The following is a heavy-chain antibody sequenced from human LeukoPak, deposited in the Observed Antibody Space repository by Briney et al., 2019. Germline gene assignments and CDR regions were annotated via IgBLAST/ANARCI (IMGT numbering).Heavy chain of an antibody. CDR2: MFYSGIT. D-gene: IGHD3-3*01. Sequence: SETLSLTCSVCVGSISSSDYYGGWIRQPPGRGLEWIGTMFYSGITYYSPSLKSRVTISLDTSKNQVSLKLSSVTAADTAVYLCVRHGSSGVVITNFAYWGQGTLVTVSS. V-gene: IGHV4-39*01. J-gene: IGHJ4*02. CDR1: VGSISSSDYY. CDR3: VRHGSSGVVITNFAY.